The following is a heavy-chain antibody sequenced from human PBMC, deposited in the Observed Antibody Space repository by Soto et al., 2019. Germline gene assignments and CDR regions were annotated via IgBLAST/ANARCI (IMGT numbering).Heavy chain of an antibody. J-gene: IGHJ6*02. CDR3: TTPPMAAATFPVYYYGMDV. CDR1: GFTFSNAW. CDR2: IKSKTDGGTT. V-gene: IGHV3-15*01. Sequence: GGSLRLSCAASGFTFSNAWMSWVRQAPGKGLEWVGRIKSKTDGGTTDYAAPVKGRFTISRDDSKNTLYLQMNSLKTEDTAVYYCTTPPMAAATFPVYYYGMDVWGQGTTVTV. D-gene: IGHD6-13*01.